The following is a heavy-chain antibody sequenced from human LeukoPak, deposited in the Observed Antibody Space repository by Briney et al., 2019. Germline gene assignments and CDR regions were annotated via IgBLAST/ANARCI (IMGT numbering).Heavy chain of an antibody. D-gene: IGHD2-15*01. CDR1: GYTFTSYA. Sequence: ASVKVSCKASGYTFTSYAMHWVRQAPGQRLEWMGWINAGNGNTKYSQKFQGRVTITRDTSASTAYMELSSLRSEDTAVYYCARDGNCSGGSCPFDYWGQGTLVTVSS. V-gene: IGHV1-3*01. CDR3: ARDGNCSGGSCPFDY. CDR2: INAGNGNT. J-gene: IGHJ4*02.